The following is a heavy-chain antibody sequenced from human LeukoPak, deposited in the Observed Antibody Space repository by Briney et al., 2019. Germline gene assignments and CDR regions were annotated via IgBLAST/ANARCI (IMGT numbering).Heavy chain of an antibody. V-gene: IGHV4-34*01. D-gene: IGHD2-2*01. CDR3: ARVYCSSTSCYGWFDP. Sequence: SETPSLTCAVYGGSFSGYYWNWIRQPPGKGLEWIGEINHSGSTNYNPSLKSRVTISVDTSKNQFSLKLSSVTAADTAVYYCARVYCSSTSCYGWFDPWGQGTLVTVSS. CDR1: GGSFSGYY. CDR2: INHSGST. J-gene: IGHJ5*02.